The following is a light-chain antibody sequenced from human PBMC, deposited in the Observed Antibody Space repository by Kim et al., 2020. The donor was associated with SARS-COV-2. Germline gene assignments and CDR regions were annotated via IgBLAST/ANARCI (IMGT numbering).Light chain of an antibody. V-gene: IGLV2-8*01. CDR3: SSYAGSNNVI. CDR2: EVS. J-gene: IGLJ2*01. CDR1: SSDFGGYYY. Sequence: GQSVTISCTGTSSDFGGYYYVSWYQQHPGKAPKLMIYEVSKRPSGVPDRFSGSKSGNTASLTVSGLQAEDEADYYCSSYAGSNNVIFGGGTQLTVL.